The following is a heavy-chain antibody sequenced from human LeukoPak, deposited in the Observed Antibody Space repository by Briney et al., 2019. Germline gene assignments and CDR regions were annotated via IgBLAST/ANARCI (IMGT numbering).Heavy chain of an antibody. D-gene: IGHD2-2*01. J-gene: IGHJ4*02. CDR2: IYYSGST. V-gene: IGHV4-59*08. CDR3: AGVLGDCSSTSCYDF. CDR1: GGSISSYY. Sequence: SETLSLTCTVSGGSISSYYWSWIRQPPGKGLEWIGYIYYSGSTNYNPSLKSRVTISVDTSKNQFSLKLSSVTAADTAVYYCAGVLGDCSSTSCYDFWGQGTLVTVSS.